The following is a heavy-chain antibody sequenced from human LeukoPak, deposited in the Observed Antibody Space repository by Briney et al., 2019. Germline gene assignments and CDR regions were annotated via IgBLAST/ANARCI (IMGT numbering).Heavy chain of an antibody. CDR2: VIPILDIA. V-gene: IGHV1-69*04. J-gene: IGHJ5*02. D-gene: IGHD3-9*01. Sequence: SVKVSCKASGGTFSSYAISWVRQAPGQGLEWMGRVIPILDIANYAQKFQGRVTITADKSTSTAYMELSSLRSEDTAVYYCAREGYSYDIPEGWFDPWGQGTLVTVSS. CDR3: AREGYSYDIPEGWFDP. CDR1: GGTFSSYA.